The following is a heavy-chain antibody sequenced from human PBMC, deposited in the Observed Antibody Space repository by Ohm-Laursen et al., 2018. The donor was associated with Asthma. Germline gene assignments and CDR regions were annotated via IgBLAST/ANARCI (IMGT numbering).Heavy chain of an antibody. V-gene: IGHV3-48*01. J-gene: IGHJ1*01. CDR2: ISKSTRTI. D-gene: IGHD1-26*01. CDR3: ARIGPEWELPGREYSLHH. Sequence: SLRLSCAASGFTFSPYSMNWVRQAPGKGLEWVSYISKSTRTIKYADSVKGRFTISRDNAKDSLSLQMNSLRAEDTAVYYCARIGPEWELPGREYSLHHWGEGTLVTVSS. CDR1: GFTFSPYS.